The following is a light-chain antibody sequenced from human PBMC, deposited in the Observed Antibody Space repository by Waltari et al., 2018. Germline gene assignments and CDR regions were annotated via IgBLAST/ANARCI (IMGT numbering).Light chain of an antibody. CDR1: RSDVGSYNL. CDR2: DVT. J-gene: IGLJ2*01. CDR3: SSYTSSSTPL. V-gene: IGLV2-14*02. Sequence: QSALTHPASVSGPPGQSLTISCTRTRSDVGSYNLVLWYQQHPGKAPKLMIFDVTERPSGVSFRFSGSKSGNTASLTISGLQADDEADYYCSSYTSSSTPLFGGGTRVTVL.